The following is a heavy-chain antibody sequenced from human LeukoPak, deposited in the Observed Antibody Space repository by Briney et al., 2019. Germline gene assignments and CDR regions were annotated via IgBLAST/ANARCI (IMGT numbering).Heavy chain of an antibody. J-gene: IGHJ4*02. Sequence: GGSLRLSCAASGFTVSGNYMSWVRQAPGKGLEWVSVIYSGGSTHYADSVKGRFTISRDNSKNTLYLQMNSLRAEDTAVYYCARADVAVAYFFDYWGQGTLITVSS. CDR3: ARADVAVAYFFDY. CDR2: IYSGGST. D-gene: IGHD6-19*01. CDR1: GFTVSGNY. V-gene: IGHV3-66*02.